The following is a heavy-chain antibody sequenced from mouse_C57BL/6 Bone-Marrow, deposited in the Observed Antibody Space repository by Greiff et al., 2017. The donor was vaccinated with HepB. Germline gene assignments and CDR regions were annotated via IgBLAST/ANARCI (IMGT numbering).Heavy chain of an antibody. J-gene: IGHJ1*03. CDR3: ARVGVLWYFDV. Sequence: EVKLVESGGGLVKPGGSLKLSCAASGFTFSSYAMSWVRQTPEKRLEWVATISDGGSYTYYPDNVKGRFTISRDNAKNTLYLQMSHLKSEDTAMYYCARVGVLWYFDVWGTGTTVTVSS. CDR2: ISDGGSYT. CDR1: GFTFSSYA. V-gene: IGHV5-4*03. D-gene: IGHD1-1*01.